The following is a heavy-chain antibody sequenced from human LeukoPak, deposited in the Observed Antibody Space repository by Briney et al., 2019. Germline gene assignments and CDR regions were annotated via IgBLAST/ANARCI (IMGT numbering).Heavy chain of an antibody. V-gene: IGHV4-4*07. D-gene: IGHD2-8*02. CDR3: ARDGLPGDYFDY. CDR2: IYTSGST. J-gene: IGHJ4*02. Sequence: SETLSLTCTVSGGSISSYYWSWIRQPAGKGLEWIGRIYTSGSTNYDPSLKSRVTMSVDTSKNQFSLKLSSVTAADTAVYYCARDGLPGDYFDYWGQGTLVTVSS. CDR1: GGSISSYY.